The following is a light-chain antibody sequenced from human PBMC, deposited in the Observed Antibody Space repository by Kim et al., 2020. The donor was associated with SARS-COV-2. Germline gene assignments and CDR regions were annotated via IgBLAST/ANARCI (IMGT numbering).Light chain of an antibody. J-gene: IGLJ2*01. CDR3: NSYTTSNTVL. V-gene: IGLV2-18*02. Sequence: QSALTQPPSVSGSPGQSVTISCTGTSSDVGAYNRVSWYQQSPGTAPKLMIYEASNRPSGVPDRFSGSKSGNTASLTIYGLQAEDEGDYYCNSYTTSNTVLFGGGTQLTVL. CDR1: SSDVGAYNR. CDR2: EAS.